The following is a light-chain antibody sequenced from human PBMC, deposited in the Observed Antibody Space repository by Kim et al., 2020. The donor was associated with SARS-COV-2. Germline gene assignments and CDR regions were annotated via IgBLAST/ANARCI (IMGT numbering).Light chain of an antibody. CDR2: AAS. CDR1: QGISSY. Sequence: AILITQSPSSLSASTGDRVTITCRASQGISSYLAWYQQKPGKAPKLLIYAASTLQSGVPSRFSGSGSGTDFTLTISCLQSEDFATYYCQQYESYPLYTFGQGTKMEI. V-gene: IGKV1-8*01. J-gene: IGKJ2*01. CDR3: QQYESYPLYT.